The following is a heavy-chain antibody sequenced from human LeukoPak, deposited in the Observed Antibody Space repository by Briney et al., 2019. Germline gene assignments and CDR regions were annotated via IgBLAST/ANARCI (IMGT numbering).Heavy chain of an antibody. V-gene: IGHV1-69*01. D-gene: IGHD3-22*01. CDR2: IIPIFGTA. Sequence: ASVKVSCKASGGTFSSYAISWVRQAPGQGLEWMGGIIPIFGTANYAQKFQGRVTITADESTSTAYMELSSLRSEDTAVYYCARVIADGVREWGQGTLVTVSS. CDR1: GGTFSSYA. CDR3: ARVIADGVRE. J-gene: IGHJ4*02.